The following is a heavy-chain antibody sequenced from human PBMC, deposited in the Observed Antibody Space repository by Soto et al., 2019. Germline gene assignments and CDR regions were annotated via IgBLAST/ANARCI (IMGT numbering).Heavy chain of an antibody. CDR1: GFTFSSYW. CDR2: INSDGSST. D-gene: IGHD2-2*01. CDR3: AREWWYQLLPMDV. J-gene: IGHJ6*02. Sequence: GGSLRLSCAASGFTFSSYWMHWVRQAPGKGLVWVSRINSDGSSTSYADSVKGRFTISRDNAKNTPYLQMNSLRAEDTAVYYCAREWWYQLLPMDVWGQGTTVTVSS. V-gene: IGHV3-74*01.